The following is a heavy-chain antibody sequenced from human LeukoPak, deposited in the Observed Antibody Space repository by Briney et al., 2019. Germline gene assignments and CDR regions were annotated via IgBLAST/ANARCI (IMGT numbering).Heavy chain of an antibody. CDR3: VKHSSGYYRPFDP. D-gene: IGHD3-22*01. CDR2: IGISALST. CDR1: GFILSNSA. V-gene: IGHV3-23*01. J-gene: IGHJ5*02. Sequence: GGSLRLSCEAAGFILSNSAMSWVRQAPGKGLEWVSIIGISALSTFYADSVKGRFTISRDNSKNTLYLQMNSLRAEDTALYYCVKHSSGYYRPFDPWGQGTLVTVSS.